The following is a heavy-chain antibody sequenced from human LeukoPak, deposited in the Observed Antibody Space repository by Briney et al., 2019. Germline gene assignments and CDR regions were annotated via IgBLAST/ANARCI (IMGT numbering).Heavy chain of an antibody. V-gene: IGHV3-21*01. CDR2: ISSSSSYI. CDR3: ARGARNAGSGYSFDY. CDR1: GFTFSSYS. J-gene: IGHJ4*02. D-gene: IGHD3-3*01. Sequence: GGSPRPSCAASGFTFSSYSMNWVRQAPGKGLEWVSSISSSSSYIYYADSVKGRFTISRDNAKNSLYLQMNSLRAEDTAVYYCARGARNAGSGYSFDYWGQGTLVTVSS.